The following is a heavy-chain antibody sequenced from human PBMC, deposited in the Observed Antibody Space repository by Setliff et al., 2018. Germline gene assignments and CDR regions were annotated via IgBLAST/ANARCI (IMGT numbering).Heavy chain of an antibody. CDR2: ISSSAITT. Sequence: PGGSLRLSCAASGFPFSTYWLNWVRQAPGKGLEWISYISSSAITTYYADSVKGRFTISRDNAKNSLYLQMNSLRAEDTAVYYCVRDPGGGLPSYYGMDVWGQGTTVTVSS. J-gene: IGHJ6*02. CDR3: VRDPGGGLPSYYGMDV. V-gene: IGHV3-48*04. CDR1: GFPFSTYW. D-gene: IGHD2-15*01.